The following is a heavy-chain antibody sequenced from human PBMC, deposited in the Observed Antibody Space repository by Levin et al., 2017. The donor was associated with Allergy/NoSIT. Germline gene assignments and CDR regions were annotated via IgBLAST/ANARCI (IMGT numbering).Heavy chain of an antibody. CDR1: GFTFSSYA. D-gene: IGHD3-10*01. J-gene: IGHJ4*02. CDR3: AKDRPLGGSGSYHDY. V-gene: IGHV3-23*01. Sequence: GESLKISCAASGFTFSSYAMSWVRQAPGKGLEWVSAISGSGGSTYYADSVKGRFTISRDNSKNTLYLQMNSLRAEDTAVYYCAKDRPLGGSGSYHDYWGQGTLVTVSS. CDR2: ISGSGGST.